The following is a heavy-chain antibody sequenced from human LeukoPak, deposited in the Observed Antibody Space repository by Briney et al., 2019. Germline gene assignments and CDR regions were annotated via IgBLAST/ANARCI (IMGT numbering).Heavy chain of an antibody. CDR1: GGSMNTYY. D-gene: IGHD5-12*01. Sequence: PSETLSLTXTVSGGSMNTYYWSWIRQPPGKGLEWIGYVYSSGSNNYNPSLKRRVTISVDTSKNQLYLNLSSVTAADTAVYYCARDYGGYRFDFWGQGSLVSVSS. V-gene: IGHV4-59*01. CDR3: ARDYGGYRFDF. CDR2: VYSSGSN. J-gene: IGHJ4*02.